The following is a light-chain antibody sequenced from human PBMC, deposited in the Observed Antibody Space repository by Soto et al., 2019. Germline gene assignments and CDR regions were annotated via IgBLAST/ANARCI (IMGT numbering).Light chain of an antibody. CDR3: SSYITSSDLA. CDR1: RVDLSYNY. Sequence: QSALTQPASVSGSPGQSITIYCTGTRVDLSYNYVSWYQQHPGKAPKLLIYGVSNRPSGVSYRFSGSKSGNTASLTISGLQAEDGADYFCSSYITSSDLAFGGGNKGTVL. J-gene: IGLJ2*01. CDR2: GVS. V-gene: IGLV2-14*01.